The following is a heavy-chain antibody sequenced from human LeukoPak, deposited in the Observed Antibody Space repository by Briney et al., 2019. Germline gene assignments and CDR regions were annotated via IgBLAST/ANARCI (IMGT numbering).Heavy chain of an antibody. Sequence: ASVKASCKASGYTFTSYAMHWVRQAPGQRLEWMGWINAGNGNTKYSQKFQGRVTITRDTSASTAYMELSSLRSEDTAVYYCARSSSSSWFDPWGQGTLVTVSS. J-gene: IGHJ5*02. CDR3: ARSSSSSWFDP. CDR1: GYTFTSYA. V-gene: IGHV1-3*01. D-gene: IGHD6-6*01. CDR2: INAGNGNT.